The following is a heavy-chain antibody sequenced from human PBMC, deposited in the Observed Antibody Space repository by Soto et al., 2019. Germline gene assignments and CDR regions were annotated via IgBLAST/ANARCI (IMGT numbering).Heavy chain of an antibody. CDR3: AHTLVAGLGYYFDY. CDR1: GFSLSTTRVG. V-gene: IGHV2-5*02. D-gene: IGHD6-19*01. J-gene: IGHJ4*02. CDR2: IYWDDDK. Sequence: QITLKESGPPLVKPTQTLTLTCTFSGFSLSTTRVGVGWIRQPPGKALEWIALIYWDDDKRYSPFLKSRLTITNDTSKNQVVLTMTNMDPMDTATYFCAHTLVAGLGYYFDYWGQGTLVTVSS.